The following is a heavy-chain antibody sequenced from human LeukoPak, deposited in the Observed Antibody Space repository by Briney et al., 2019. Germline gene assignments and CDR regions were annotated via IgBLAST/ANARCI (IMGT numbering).Heavy chain of an antibody. V-gene: IGHV3-48*03. D-gene: IGHD3-22*01. Sequence: PGGSLRLYCAASGFTFSSYEMNWVRQAPGKGLEWVSYISSSGSTIYYADSVKGRFTISRDNAKNSLYLQMNSLRAEDTAVYYCAREITMMPDAFDIWGQGTMVTVSS. CDR2: ISSSGSTI. CDR1: GFTFSSYE. CDR3: AREITMMPDAFDI. J-gene: IGHJ3*02.